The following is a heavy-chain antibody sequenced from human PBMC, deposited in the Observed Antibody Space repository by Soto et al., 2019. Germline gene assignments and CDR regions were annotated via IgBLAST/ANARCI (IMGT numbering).Heavy chain of an antibody. CDR2: ISSSSSYI. D-gene: IGHD3-10*01. Sequence: PGGSLRLSCAASGFTFSSYSMNWVRQAPGKGLEWVSSISSSSSYIYYADSVKGRFTISRDNAKNSLYLQMNSLRAEDTAVYYCASGSGSYPYYWGQGTLVSVSS. V-gene: IGHV3-21*01. J-gene: IGHJ4*02. CDR1: GFTFSSYS. CDR3: ASGSGSYPYY.